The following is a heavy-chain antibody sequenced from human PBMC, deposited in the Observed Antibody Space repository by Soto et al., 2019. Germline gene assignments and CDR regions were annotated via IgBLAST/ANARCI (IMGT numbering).Heavy chain of an antibody. CDR1: GYTFTGYY. CDR2: INPNSGVT. V-gene: IGHV1-2*02. CDR3: ARGGRCSSTSCHRRYYYGMDV. J-gene: IGHJ6*02. D-gene: IGHD2-2*02. Sequence: ASVKVSCKASGYTFTGYYMHWVRQAPGQGLEWMGWINPNSGVTNYAQKFQGRVTMTRDTSISRAYMELGRLRSDDTGVYYCARGGRCSSTSCHRRYYYGMDVWGQGTTVTVS.